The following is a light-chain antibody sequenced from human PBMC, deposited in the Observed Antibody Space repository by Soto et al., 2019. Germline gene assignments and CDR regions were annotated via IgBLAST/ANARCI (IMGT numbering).Light chain of an antibody. Sequence: QAVLTQPPSASGAPGQRVTFSCSGSASNIGRDPVNWYQQVPGTAPKLLIYENNHRPSGVPDRFSGSKSGTSASLVISGLQSEDEAEYFCAGWDGSLKGFVFGTGTKVTVL. CDR1: ASNIGRDP. CDR2: ENN. J-gene: IGLJ1*01. V-gene: IGLV1-44*01. CDR3: AGWDGSLKGFV.